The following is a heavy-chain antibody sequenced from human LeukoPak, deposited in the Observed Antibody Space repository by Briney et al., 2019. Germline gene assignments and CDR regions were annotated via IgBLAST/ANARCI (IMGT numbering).Heavy chain of an antibody. D-gene: IGHD3-10*01. Sequence: GGTLRLSCAASGFIFSSYAMSWVRQAPGKGLEWVSAISGSGGSTYYADSVKGRFTISRDNSKNTLYLQMNSLRAEDTAVYYCAKDGSRSYYGSGSFLPAWFDPWGQGTLVTVSS. CDR1: GFIFSSYA. J-gene: IGHJ5*02. V-gene: IGHV3-23*01. CDR2: ISGSGGST. CDR3: AKDGSRSYYGSGSFLPAWFDP.